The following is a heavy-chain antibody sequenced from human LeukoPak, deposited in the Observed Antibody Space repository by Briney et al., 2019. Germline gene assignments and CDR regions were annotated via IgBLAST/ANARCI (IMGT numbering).Heavy chain of an antibody. V-gene: IGHV3-21*01. CDR2: ISNTSSYI. J-gene: IGHJ5*02. Sequence: PGGSLRLSCAASGFTFSNYTMNWLRQAPGKGLEWVSSISNTSSYIYYADSVKGRFTIPRDNAKNSLYPHMNSLRVEDTSVYYCAIIATIDLWGQGTLVTVSS. D-gene: IGHD5-24*01. CDR1: GFTFSNYT. CDR3: AIIATIDL.